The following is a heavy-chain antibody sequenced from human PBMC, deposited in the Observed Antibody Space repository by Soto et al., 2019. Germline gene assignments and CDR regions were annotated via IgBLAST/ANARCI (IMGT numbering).Heavy chain of an antibody. V-gene: IGHV4-39*01. CDR1: GGSISSSSYY. Sequence: QLQLQESGPGLVRPTETLSLTCTVSGGSISSSSYYWGWIRQPPGKGLEWIGRIYYSGSTYYNPSLKSRVTISVDTSKNQFSLKLSSVTVADTAVYYCATLWGQDWGQGTLVTVSS. CDR3: ATLWGQD. D-gene: IGHD3-10*01. CDR2: IYYSGST. J-gene: IGHJ4*02.